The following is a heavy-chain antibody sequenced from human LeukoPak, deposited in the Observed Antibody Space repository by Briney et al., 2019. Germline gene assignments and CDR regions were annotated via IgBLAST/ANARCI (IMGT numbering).Heavy chain of an antibody. Sequence: GGSLRLSCAASGFTFSSYWMSWVRQAPGKGLEWVANIKQDGSEKYYVDSVKGRFTISRDNAKNSLYLQMNSLRAEDTAVYYCARAAYYYDSSGYYVFDYWGQGTLVIVSS. D-gene: IGHD3-22*01. CDR2: IKQDGSEK. V-gene: IGHV3-7*01. CDR3: ARAAYYYDSSGYYVFDY. J-gene: IGHJ4*02. CDR1: GFTFSSYW.